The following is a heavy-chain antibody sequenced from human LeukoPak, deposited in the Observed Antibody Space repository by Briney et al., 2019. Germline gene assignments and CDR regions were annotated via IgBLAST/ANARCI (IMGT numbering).Heavy chain of an antibody. D-gene: IGHD1-1*01. Sequence: SETLSLTCAVYGGSFSGYYWSWIRQPPGKGLEWIGYSHYSGTTYYNTSLKSRVAISVDTSKNQFSLKLSSVTAADTAVYYCARDGPTSVLWGQGTLVTVSS. CDR3: ARDGPTSVL. CDR1: GGSFSGYY. CDR2: SHYSGTT. V-gene: IGHV4-34*09. J-gene: IGHJ4*02.